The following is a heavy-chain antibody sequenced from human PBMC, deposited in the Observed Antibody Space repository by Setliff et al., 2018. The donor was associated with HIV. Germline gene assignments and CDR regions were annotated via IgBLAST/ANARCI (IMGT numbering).Heavy chain of an antibody. D-gene: IGHD3-3*01. CDR2: INHGGNT. Sequence: SETLSLTCAVYGGSLANYYWSWIRQPPGKGLEWIGEINHGGNTNSDPSLKSRVSISVDMSKNQFSLNLTSVTAADTAVYYCARGRSPKSYDFWSGYSDYSYYYMDVWGKGTAVTVSS. CDR1: GGSLANYY. CDR3: ARGRSPKSYDFWSGYSDYSYYYMDV. J-gene: IGHJ6*03. V-gene: IGHV4-34*01.